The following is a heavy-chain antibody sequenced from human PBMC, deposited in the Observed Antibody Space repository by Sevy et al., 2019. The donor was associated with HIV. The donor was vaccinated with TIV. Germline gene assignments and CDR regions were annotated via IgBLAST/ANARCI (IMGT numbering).Heavy chain of an antibody. CDR2: IGGSGGST. D-gene: IGHD3-22*01. J-gene: IGHJ4*02. Sequence: GGSLRLSCAASGFTFSSYAMSWVRQAPGKGLEWVSAIGGSGGSTYYADSVKGRFTISRDNSKNTLYLQMNSLRAEDTAVYYCAKELKPDYYDSSGYLDYWGQGTLVTVSS. CDR3: AKELKPDYYDSSGYLDY. CDR1: GFTFSSYA. V-gene: IGHV3-23*01.